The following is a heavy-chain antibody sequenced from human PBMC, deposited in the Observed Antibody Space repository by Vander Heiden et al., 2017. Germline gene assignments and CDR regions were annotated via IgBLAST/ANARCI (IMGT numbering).Heavy chain of an antibody. CDR2: ISYSGSP. CDR3: ARDVDGYRYYFDY. Sequence: QVQLQESGPGLVKPSETLSLTPSVSGGSITTFYLSWIRQPPGKGLEWIGYISYSGSPNYNPSLKSRVTISVDTSKKQFSLRLSSVTAADTAVYYCARDVDGYRYYFDYWGQGTLVTVSS. CDR1: GGSITTFY. J-gene: IGHJ4*02. D-gene: IGHD5-18*01. V-gene: IGHV4-59*01.